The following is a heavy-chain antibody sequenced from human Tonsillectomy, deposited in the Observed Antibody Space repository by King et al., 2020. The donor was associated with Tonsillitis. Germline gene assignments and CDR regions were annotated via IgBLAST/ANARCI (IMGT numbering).Heavy chain of an antibody. Sequence: QLQESGPGLVKPSQTLSLTCTVSGGSISSGGYYWSWIRQYPGEGLEWIGSISDSGITYNNPSLKSRVTISVDTSKNQFSPKLSSVTAADTAVFFCARFRRLVVPGTIQVGWFDPWGQGTLVTVSS. CDR1: GGSISSGGYY. CDR3: ARFRRLVVPGTIQVGWFDP. D-gene: IGHD2-2*02. CDR2: ISDSGIT. J-gene: IGHJ5*02. V-gene: IGHV4-31*03.